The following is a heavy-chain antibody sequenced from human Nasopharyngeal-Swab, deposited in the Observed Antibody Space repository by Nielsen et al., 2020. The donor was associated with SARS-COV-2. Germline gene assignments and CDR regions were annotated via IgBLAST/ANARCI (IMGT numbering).Heavy chain of an antibody. V-gene: IGHV1-3*01. Sequence: WVRQAPGQRLEWMGWINAGNGNTKYSQKFQGRVTITRDTSASTAYMELSSLRSEDTAVYYCARDRRGVLALGYWGQGTRVTVSS. CDR3: ARDRRGVLALGY. CDR2: INAGNGNT. J-gene: IGHJ4*02. D-gene: IGHD3-10*01.